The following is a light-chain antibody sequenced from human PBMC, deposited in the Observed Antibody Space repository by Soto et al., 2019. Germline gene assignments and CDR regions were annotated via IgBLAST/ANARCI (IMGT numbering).Light chain of an antibody. CDR3: CSYAGSYTVV. Sequence: QSALAQARSVSGSPGQSVTISCTGTSSDVGGYNYVSWYQQHPGEAPKLIIYDVSQRPSGVPDRFSGSKSGNTASLTISGLQAEDEADYHCCSYAGSYTVVFGGGTQLTVL. V-gene: IGLV2-11*01. J-gene: IGLJ3*02. CDR2: DVS. CDR1: SSDVGGYNY.